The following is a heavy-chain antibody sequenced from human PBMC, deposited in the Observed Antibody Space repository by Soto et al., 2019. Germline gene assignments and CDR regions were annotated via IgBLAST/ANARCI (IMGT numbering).Heavy chain of an antibody. J-gene: IGHJ4*02. D-gene: IGHD6-13*01. CDR3: ARVIAAAADFDY. Sequence: GVSVKVSCKASGYTFTSYCISWVRQAPGKGLEWMGWISAYNGNTNYAQKLQGRVTMTPDTSTNTAYMELRNLRSDDTAVYYCARVIAAAADFDYWGQGTLVTVSS. CDR2: ISAYNGNT. CDR1: GYTFTSYC. V-gene: IGHV1-18*01.